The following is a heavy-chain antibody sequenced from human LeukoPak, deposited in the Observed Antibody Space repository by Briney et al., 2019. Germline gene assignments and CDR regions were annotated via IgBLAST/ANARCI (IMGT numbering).Heavy chain of an antibody. CDR2: FCSAGDT. CDR1: GFPFSAYD. CDR3: VRGALPGDNWYFDL. Sequence: PGGSLRLSSATSGFPFSAYDMHWVRHAPGKGLEWFSAFCSAGDTYYPGAVKGRFTICRDYAKNSLYLQMNNLGAGDTAVYFCVRGALPGDNWYFDLWGRGTLVTVSS. J-gene: IGHJ2*01. V-gene: IGHV3-13*01.